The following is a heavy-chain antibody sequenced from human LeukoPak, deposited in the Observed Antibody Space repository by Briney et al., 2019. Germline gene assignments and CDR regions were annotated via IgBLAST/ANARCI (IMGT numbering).Heavy chain of an antibody. Sequence: PGGSLRLSCAASGFTFSSYEMKWVRQAPGKGLEWVSYISSSGSNIYYADSVKGRFTISRDNAKNSLYLQMNSLRAEDTAVYYCARGWISDSFDYWGQGTLVTVSS. V-gene: IGHV3-48*03. CDR2: ISSSGSNI. D-gene: IGHD5-12*01. J-gene: IGHJ4*02. CDR1: GFTFSSYE. CDR3: ARGWISDSFDY.